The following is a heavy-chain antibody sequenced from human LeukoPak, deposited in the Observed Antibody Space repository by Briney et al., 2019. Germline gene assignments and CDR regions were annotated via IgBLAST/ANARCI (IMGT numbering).Heavy chain of an antibody. CDR3: ASIGAVAGAFDY. D-gene: IGHD6-19*01. V-gene: IGHV4-34*01. Sequence: PSETLSLTCAVYGGSFSGYYWSWIRQSPGKGLEWIGEINHSGSTNYNPSLKSRVTISVDTSKNQFSLKLSSVTAADTAVYYCASIGAVAGAFDYWGQGTLVTVSS. CDR2: INHSGST. CDR1: GGSFSGYY. J-gene: IGHJ4*02.